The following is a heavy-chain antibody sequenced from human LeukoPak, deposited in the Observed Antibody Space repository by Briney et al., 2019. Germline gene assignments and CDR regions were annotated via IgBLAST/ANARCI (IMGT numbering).Heavy chain of an antibody. J-gene: IGHJ4*02. Sequence: ASVKVSCKASGGTFSSYAISWVRQAPGQGLEWMGRIIPILGIANYAQKFQGRVTITADKSTSTAYMELSSLRSEDTAVYYCAREAPEYYYDSSGYYPKQFDYWGQGTLVTVSS. CDR3: AREAPEYYYDSSGYYPKQFDY. CDR2: IIPILGIA. CDR1: GGTFSSYA. D-gene: IGHD3-22*01. V-gene: IGHV1-69*04.